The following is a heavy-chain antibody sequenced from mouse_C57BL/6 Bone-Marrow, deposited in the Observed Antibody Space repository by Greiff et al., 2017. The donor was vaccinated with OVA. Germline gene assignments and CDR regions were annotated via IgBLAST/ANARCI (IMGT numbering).Heavy chain of an antibody. J-gene: IGHJ4*01. D-gene: IGHD1-1*01. V-gene: IGHV5-6*02. CDR1: GFTFSSYG. Sequence: DVKLVESGGDLVKPGGSLKLSCAASGFTFSSYGMSWVRQTPDKRLEWVATISSGGSYTYYPDSVKGRFTISRDNAKNTLYLQMSSLKSEDTAMYYCARRGVRYCYAMDYWGQGTSVTVSS. CDR3: ARRGVRYCYAMDY. CDR2: ISSGGSYT.